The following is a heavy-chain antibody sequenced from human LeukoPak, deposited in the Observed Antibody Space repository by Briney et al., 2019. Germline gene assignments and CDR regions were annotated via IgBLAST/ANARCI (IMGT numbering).Heavy chain of an antibody. CDR2: IYSGGST. D-gene: IGHD1-14*01. V-gene: IGHV3-66*01. Sequence: GGSLRLSCAASGFTVSSNYMSWVRQAPGKGLEWVSVIYSGGSTYYADSVKGRFTISRDNSKNTLYLQMNSLRAEDTAVYYCARYKASEGDAFDIWGQGTMVTVSS. J-gene: IGHJ3*02. CDR1: GFTVSSNY. CDR3: ARYKASEGDAFDI.